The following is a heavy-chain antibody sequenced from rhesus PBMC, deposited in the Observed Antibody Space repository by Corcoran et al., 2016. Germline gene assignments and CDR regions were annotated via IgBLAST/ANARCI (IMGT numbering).Heavy chain of an antibody. Sequence: EVQLVESGGGLAKPGGSLRLSCAASGFSFSDYYMYWVRQAPGKGLEWVSGISDTVGSTYYADSVNGRVTISRENAKNTLDLQMDSLRAEDTAVYYCAREGDGYRQGFFDYWGQGVLVTVSS. J-gene: IGHJ4*01. CDR3: AREGDGYRQGFFDY. V-gene: IGHV3S18*01. CDR1: GFSFSDYY. CDR2: ISDTVGST. D-gene: IGHD5-24*01.